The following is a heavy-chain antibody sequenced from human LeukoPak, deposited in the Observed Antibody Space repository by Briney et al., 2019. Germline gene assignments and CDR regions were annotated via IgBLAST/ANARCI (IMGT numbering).Heavy chain of an antibody. D-gene: IGHD4-17*01. V-gene: IGHV3-48*02. CDR3: ARDVDYGFDY. Sequence: GGSLRLSCAASGFTSSTYSMNWVRQAPGKGLEWVSYFSSRTGTISYADSVKGRFTISRDNAKNSLYLQMNSLRDEDTAVYYCARDVDYGFDYWGQGTLVTVSS. CDR2: FSSRTGTI. CDR1: GFTSSTYS. J-gene: IGHJ4*02.